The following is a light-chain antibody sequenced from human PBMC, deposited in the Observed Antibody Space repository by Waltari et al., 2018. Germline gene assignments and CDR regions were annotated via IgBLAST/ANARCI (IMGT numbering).Light chain of an antibody. CDR1: SLRRYY. CDR3: LSRDTTSTRV. J-gene: IGLJ3*02. CDR2: GKE. Sequence: SSELTQDPAVSVALGQTVSITCKGDSLRRYYASWYQQRPGQAPILILYGKENRPAGIPDRFSGSTSGNTASLTITGAQAEDEADYYCLSRDTTSTRVFGGGTRLTV. V-gene: IGLV3-19*01.